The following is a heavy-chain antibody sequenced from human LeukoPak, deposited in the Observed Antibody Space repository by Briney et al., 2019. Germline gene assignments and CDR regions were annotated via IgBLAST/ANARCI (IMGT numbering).Heavy chain of an antibody. CDR3: AKGSAAGRPYYFDY. V-gene: IGHV3-23*01. D-gene: IGHD6-25*01. J-gene: IGHJ4*02. CDR1: GFTFTSYS. Sequence: GGSLRLSCAASGFTFTSYSMNWVHQAPGKGLEWVSAIDSTGAYTWYADSVKGRFTISKDSSKTILYLQMNSLRAEDAAVYFCAKGSAAGRPYYFDYWGQGTLVTVSS. CDR2: IDSTGAYT.